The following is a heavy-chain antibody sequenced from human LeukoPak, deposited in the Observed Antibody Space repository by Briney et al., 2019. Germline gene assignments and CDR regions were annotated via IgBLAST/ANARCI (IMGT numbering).Heavy chain of an antibody. CDR1: GFTFSTYW. V-gene: IGHV3-48*01. J-gene: IGHJ6*04. Sequence: GGSLRLSCVASGFTFSTYWMSWVRQAPGKGLEWVSYISSSSSTIYYADSVKGRFTISRDNAKNSLYLQMNSLRAEDTAVYYCAPVVGYSSSPVLDVWGKGTTVTVSS. CDR2: ISSSSSTI. D-gene: IGHD6-6*01. CDR3: APVVGYSSSPVLDV.